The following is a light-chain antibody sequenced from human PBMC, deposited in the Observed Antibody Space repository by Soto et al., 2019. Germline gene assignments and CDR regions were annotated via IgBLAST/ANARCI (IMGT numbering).Light chain of an antibody. J-gene: IGKJ4*01. CDR3: QHLHRYPLS. CDR1: QSISSW. CDR2: AAS. Sequence: PSTLSASAGDRVSITCRATQSISSWLAWYQQRPGKAPKLLIHAASTLPTGIPSRFSGSGSGTEFTLIISSLQPEDFATYYCQHLHRYPLSFGGGTKVDIK. V-gene: IGKV1-9*01.